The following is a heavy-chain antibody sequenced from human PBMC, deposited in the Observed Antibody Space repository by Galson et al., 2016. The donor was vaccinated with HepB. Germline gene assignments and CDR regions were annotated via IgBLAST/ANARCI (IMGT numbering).Heavy chain of an antibody. D-gene: IGHD5-18*01. CDR2: IWYDGSNK. J-gene: IGHJ6*02. Sequence: SLRLSCAASGFTFSSYGMHWVRQAPGKGLEWVAVIWYDGSNKYYADSVKGRFTISRDNSKNTLYLQMNSLRAEDTAVYYCAANTAMVSYGMDVWGQGTTVTDSS. CDR3: AANTAMVSYGMDV. CDR1: GFTFSSYG. V-gene: IGHV3-33*01.